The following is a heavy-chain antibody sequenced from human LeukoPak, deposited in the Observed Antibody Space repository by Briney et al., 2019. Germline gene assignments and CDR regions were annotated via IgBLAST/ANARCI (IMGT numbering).Heavy chain of an antibody. CDR2: IYYSGST. D-gene: IGHD3-10*01. V-gene: IGHV4-31*03. CDR1: GGSISSGGYY. Sequence: PSETLSLTCTVSGGSISSGGYYWSWIRQHPGKGLEWIGYIYYSGSTYYNPSLKSRVTISVDTSKNQFSLKLSSVTAADTAVYYCASSEVRDTYGMDVWGQGTTVTVSS. CDR3: ASSEVRDTYGMDV. J-gene: IGHJ6*02.